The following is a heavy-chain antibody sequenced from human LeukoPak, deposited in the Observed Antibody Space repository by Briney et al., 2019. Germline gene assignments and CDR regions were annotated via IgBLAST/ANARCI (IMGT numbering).Heavy chain of an antibody. CDR3: ARRRYSYGFNYGMDV. V-gene: IGHV4-59*08. CDR1: GGSLSSYY. Sequence: PSETLSLTCTVSGGSLSSYYWSWIRQPPGKGLEWIGNVNYSGSTNYSPSLKSRVTISVDTSKNQLSLRLSSVTAADTAVYYCARRRYSYGFNYGMDVWGQGTTVTVSS. CDR2: VNYSGST. J-gene: IGHJ6*02. D-gene: IGHD5-18*01.